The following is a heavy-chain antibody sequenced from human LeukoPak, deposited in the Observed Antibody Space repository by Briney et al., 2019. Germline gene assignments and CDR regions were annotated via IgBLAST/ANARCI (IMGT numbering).Heavy chain of an antibody. CDR3: ARGMSCSSTSCYPYYFDY. CDR1: GGTFSSYA. V-gene: IGHV1-69*05. D-gene: IGHD2-2*01. CDR2: IIPIFGTA. J-gene: IGHJ4*02. Sequence: GASVKVSCKASGGTFSSYAISWVRQAPGQGLEWVGGIIPIFGTANYAQKFQGRVTITTDESTSTAYMELSSLRSEDTAVYYCARGMSCSSTSCYPYYFDYWGQGTLVTVSS.